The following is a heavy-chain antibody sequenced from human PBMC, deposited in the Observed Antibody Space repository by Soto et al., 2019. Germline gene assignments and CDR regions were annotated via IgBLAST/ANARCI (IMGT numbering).Heavy chain of an antibody. CDR1: GFTFSAYW. V-gene: IGHV3-7*01. CDR3: GREGRSGWHFDS. D-gene: IGHD6-19*01. J-gene: IGHJ4*02. CDR2: IMQDGSQK. Sequence: VGSLRLSCEASGFTFSAYWMGWIRQARGKGLAWGDNIMQDGSQKYLGDSVRGRFTISRDISKNSLCLQRNGLRAEDTAVYYCGREGRSGWHFDSWGQGTLVKVSS.